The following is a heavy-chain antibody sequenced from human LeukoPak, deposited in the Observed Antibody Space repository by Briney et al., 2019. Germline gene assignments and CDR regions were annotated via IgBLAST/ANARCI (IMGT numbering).Heavy chain of an antibody. J-gene: IGHJ4*02. CDR3: ARGYDSSGNLPGY. Sequence: SETLSLTCSVSGGSISSYFWSWIRQPAGQGLEWIGQINTSGSTNHNPSLKSRVTMSVDASKNEVSLKLSSATAADTAVYHCARGYDSSGNLPGYWGQGTLVTVSS. V-gene: IGHV4-4*07. CDR1: GGSISSYF. CDR2: INTSGST. D-gene: IGHD3-22*01.